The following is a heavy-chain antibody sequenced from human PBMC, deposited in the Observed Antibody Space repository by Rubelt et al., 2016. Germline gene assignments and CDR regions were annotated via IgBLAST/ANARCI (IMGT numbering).Heavy chain of an antibody. D-gene: IGHD2-15*01. Sequence: ELKKPGASVKVSCKASGYTFTSYAMNWVRQAPGQGLEWMGWIRADNGNTNYAQKLQGRVTMTTDTSTSTAYMELRSLRSDDTAVYYCARGAYCSGGSCPIDYWGQGTLVTVSS. CDR2: IRADNGNT. CDR1: GYTFTSYA. V-gene: IGHV1-18*01. J-gene: IGHJ4*02. CDR3: ARGAYCSGGSCPIDY.